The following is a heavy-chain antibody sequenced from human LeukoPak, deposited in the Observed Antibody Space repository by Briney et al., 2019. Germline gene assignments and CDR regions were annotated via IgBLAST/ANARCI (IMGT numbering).Heavy chain of an antibody. CDR3: ARQNYDMLTGYEFSMNV. J-gene: IGHJ6*02. V-gene: IGHV3-21*01. CDR1: GFTFSSYS. D-gene: IGHD3-9*01. Sequence: SGGSLRLSCAASGFTFSSYSMNWVRQAPGKGLEWVSSISSSSSYIYYADSVKGRFTISRDNAKNSLYLQMNSLRAEDTAVYYFARQNYDMLTGYEFSMNVWGQGTTVTVSS. CDR2: ISSSSSYI.